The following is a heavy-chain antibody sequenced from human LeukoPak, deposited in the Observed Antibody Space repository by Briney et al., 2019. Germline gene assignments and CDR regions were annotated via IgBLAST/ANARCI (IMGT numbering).Heavy chain of an antibody. CDR2: IGVDETFK. Sequence: GGSLRLSCAASGFTFSDYSMHWVRQAPGKGLDWVAYIGVDETFKEYADSVKGRFTISRDNSENTLYLQMNSLRSDDTAMYYCAEDFWNFRDSWGQGTLVTVSS. D-gene: IGHD3-3*01. J-gene: IGHJ5*01. CDR3: AEDFWNFRDS. CDR1: GFTFSDYS. V-gene: IGHV3-30*02.